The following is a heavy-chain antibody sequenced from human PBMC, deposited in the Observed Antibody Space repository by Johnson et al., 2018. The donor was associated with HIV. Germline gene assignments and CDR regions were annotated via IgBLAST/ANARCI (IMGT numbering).Heavy chain of an antibody. V-gene: IGHV3-30*02. CDR1: GFTFSNYG. Sequence: QVQLVESGGCVVQPGGSLRLSCAASGFTFSNYGMHWVRQAPGKGLEWVAFIRYDGSNQYYADSVKGQFTISRDNSKNTLYLQINSLRAEDTAVYYCANRGDYSGINGFDIWGQGTMVTVSS. CDR2: IRYDGSNQ. J-gene: IGHJ3*02. D-gene: IGHD4-23*01. CDR3: ANRGDYSGINGFDI.